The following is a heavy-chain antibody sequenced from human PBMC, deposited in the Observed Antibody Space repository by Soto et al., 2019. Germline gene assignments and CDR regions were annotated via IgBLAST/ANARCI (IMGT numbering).Heavy chain of an antibody. D-gene: IGHD4-17*01. CDR1: GFTFSSYG. J-gene: IGHJ4*02. V-gene: IGHV3-33*01. Sequence: PGGSLRLSCAASGFTFSSYGMHWVRQAPGKGLEWVAVIWYDGSNKYYADSVKGRFTISRDNSTNTLYLQMNSLRAEDTAVYYCARYGDYAIIDYSGQAPLLTLSS. CDR3: ARYGDYAIIDY. CDR2: IWYDGSNK.